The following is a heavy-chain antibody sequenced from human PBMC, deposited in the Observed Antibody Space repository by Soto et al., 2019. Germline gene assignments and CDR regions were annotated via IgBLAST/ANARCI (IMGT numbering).Heavy chain of an antibody. D-gene: IGHD6-19*01. CDR2: IFSNDEQ. CDR3: ARIRVRQWLVRGEYYFDY. V-gene: IGHV2-26*01. CDR1: GFSLSNARMG. J-gene: IGHJ4*02. Sequence: KESGPVLVKPTETLTLTCTVSGFSLSNARMGVSWIRQPPGKALEWLAHIFSNDEQSYSTSLKSRLTISKDTSKSQVVLTMTNMDPVDTATYYCARIRVRQWLVRGEYYFDYWGQGTLVTVSS.